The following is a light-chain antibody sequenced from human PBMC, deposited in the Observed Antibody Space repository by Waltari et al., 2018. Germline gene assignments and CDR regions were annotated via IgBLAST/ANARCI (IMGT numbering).Light chain of an antibody. V-gene: IGKV3-20*01. CDR3: QHYADSPYS. Sequence: EIVLTQSPGTLSLSPGERATLSCRASQTIRKSNLVWYHQKPGQAPRLIMYEASRRATGIPDRFSGSESGTDFTLTISRLEPEDFAVYYCQHYADSPYSFGQGTKLEFK. CDR1: QTIRKSN. CDR2: EAS. J-gene: IGKJ2*03.